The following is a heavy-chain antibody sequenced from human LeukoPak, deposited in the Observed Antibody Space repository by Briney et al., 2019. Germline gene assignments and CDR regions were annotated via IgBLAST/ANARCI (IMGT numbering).Heavy chain of an antibody. D-gene: IGHD3-9*01. Sequence: ASVKVSCKASGDSFTSYYMHWVRQAPGQGLEWMGIINPSGGSTSYAQKFQGRVTMTRDMSTSTVYMELSNLRSEDTAVYYCASGVSTLDILTVWGQGTLVTVSS. CDR2: INPSGGST. V-gene: IGHV1-46*01. CDR3: ASGVSTLDILTV. J-gene: IGHJ4*02. CDR1: GDSFTSYY.